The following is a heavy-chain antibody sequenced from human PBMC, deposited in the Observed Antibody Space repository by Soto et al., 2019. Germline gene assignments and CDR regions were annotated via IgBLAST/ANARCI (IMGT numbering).Heavy chain of an antibody. CDR2: ISGSGGST. V-gene: IGHV3-23*01. CDR3: AIDSVVVVAAIHY. CDR1: GFTFSSYA. D-gene: IGHD2-15*01. J-gene: IGHJ4*02. Sequence: GGSLRLSCAASGFTFSSYAMSWVRQAPGKGLEWVSAISGSGGSTYYADSVKGRFTISRDNSKNTLYLQMNSLRAEDTAVYYCAIDSVVVVAAIHYSGQGTLVTDSS.